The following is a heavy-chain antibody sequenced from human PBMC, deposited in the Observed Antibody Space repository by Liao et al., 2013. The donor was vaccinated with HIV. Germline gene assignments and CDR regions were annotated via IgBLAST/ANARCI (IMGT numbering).Heavy chain of an antibody. CDR2: INHSGST. CDR3: ARDRMATIRTFDI. J-gene: IGHJ3*02. Sequence: QVQLQQWGAGLLKPSETLSLTCAVYGGSFSVYYWSWIRQPPGKGLEWIGEINHSGSTNYNPSLKSRLTISVDSSKNQFSLKLGSVTAADTAVYYCARDRMATIRTFDIWGQGTMVTVSS. CDR1: GGSFSVYY. D-gene: IGHD5-24*01. V-gene: IGHV4-34*01.